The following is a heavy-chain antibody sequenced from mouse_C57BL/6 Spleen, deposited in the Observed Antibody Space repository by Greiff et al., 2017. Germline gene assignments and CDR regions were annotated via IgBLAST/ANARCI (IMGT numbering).Heavy chain of an antibody. Sequence: LVKPGASVKMSCKASGYTFTDYNMHWVKQSHGKSLEWIGYINPNNGGTSYNQKFKGKATLTVNKSSSTAYMELRSLTSEDSAVYYCARFYGGYRYAMDYWGQGTSVTVSS. D-gene: IGHD2-3*01. J-gene: IGHJ4*01. V-gene: IGHV1-22*01. CDR1: GYTFTDYN. CDR3: ARFYGGYRYAMDY. CDR2: INPNNGGT.